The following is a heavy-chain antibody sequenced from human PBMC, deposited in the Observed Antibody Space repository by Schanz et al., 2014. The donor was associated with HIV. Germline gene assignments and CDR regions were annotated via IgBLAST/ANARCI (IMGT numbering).Heavy chain of an antibody. J-gene: IGHJ4*02. V-gene: IGHV4-34*01. Sequence: QVQLQQWGAGLLKPSETLSLTCAFYGASFSGSYWSWIRQSPGKGLEWIADINQSGRITYNPSLKIRVTISVDTPKTQFSLNLSSVTAADTAMYFCARGLWGSASYTYGFYYFDVWGQGALVTVSS. D-gene: IGHD5-18*01. CDR1: GASFSGSY. CDR2: INQSGRI. CDR3: ARGLWGSASYTYGFYYFDV.